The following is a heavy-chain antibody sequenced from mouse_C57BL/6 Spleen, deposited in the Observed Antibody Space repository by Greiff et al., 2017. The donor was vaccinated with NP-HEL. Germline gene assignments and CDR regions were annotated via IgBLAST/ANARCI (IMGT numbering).Heavy chain of an antibody. CDR1: GYSFTDYN. Sequence: EVQLQQSGPELVKPGASVKLSCKASGYSFTDYNMHWVKQSTGQSLEWIGVINPNNGTTSYIQKFKGKATLTVDQSSSTAYMQLNSLTSEDSAVYDCDRGTRVVAVEGWGTGTTVTVSS. D-gene: IGHD1-3*01. J-gene: IGHJ1*03. CDR2: INPNNGTT. V-gene: IGHV1-39*01. CDR3: DRGTRVVAVEG.